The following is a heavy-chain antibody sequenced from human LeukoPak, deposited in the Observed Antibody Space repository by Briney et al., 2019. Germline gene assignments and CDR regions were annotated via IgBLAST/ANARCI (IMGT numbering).Heavy chain of an antibody. J-gene: IGHJ6*03. Sequence: ASVKVSCKASGYRFTTYDIHWVRQATGQGLEWMGWMNPNSGDTGYAQKFQGRVTITRNTSISTAYMELSSLRSEDTAVYYCARGPRYYYYMDVWGKGTTVTVSS. V-gene: IGHV1-8*01. CDR3: ARGPRYYYYMDV. CDR1: GYRFTTYD. CDR2: MNPNSGDT.